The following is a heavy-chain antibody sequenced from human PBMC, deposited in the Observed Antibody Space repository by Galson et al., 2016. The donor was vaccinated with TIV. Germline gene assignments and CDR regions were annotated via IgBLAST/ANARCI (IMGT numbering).Heavy chain of an antibody. CDR2: IYWDGDK. Sequence: PALVKPTQTLTLTCAFSGFPLRTRGEGVAWVRQPPGRALEWLALIYWDGDKRHSPSLKSRLTITKDTSKKQVVLTMANMDPLDTATYYCAVARGGGYNFDSWGQGTLVTVSS. CDR3: AVARGGGYNFDS. D-gene: IGHD3-16*01. V-gene: IGHV2-5*02. CDR1: GFPLRTRGEG. J-gene: IGHJ4*02.